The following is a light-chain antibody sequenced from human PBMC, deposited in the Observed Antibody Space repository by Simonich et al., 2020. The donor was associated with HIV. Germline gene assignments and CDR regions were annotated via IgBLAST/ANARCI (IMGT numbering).Light chain of an antibody. J-gene: IGKJ1*01. V-gene: IGKV4-1*01. CDR2: WTS. CDR1: QSVLYNSYNKNY. CDR3: QQYYSTPPT. Sequence: DIVMTQSPDSLAVSLGERATINCKSSQSVLYNSYNKNYLAWYQQKPRQPPKLLIYWTSTRESGVHDRFSGSGSGKDFTLTISSLQAEDVAVYYCQQYYSTPPTFGQGTKVEIK.